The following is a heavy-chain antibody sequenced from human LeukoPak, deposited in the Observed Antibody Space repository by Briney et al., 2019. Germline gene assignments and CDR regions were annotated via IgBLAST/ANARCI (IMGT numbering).Heavy chain of an antibody. CDR1: GFTFSSYA. CDR3: AKDDSSGYGYFDY. D-gene: IGHD3-22*01. V-gene: IGHV3-23*01. Sequence: PGRSLRLSCAASGFTFSSYAMSWVRQAPGKGLEWVSAISGSGGSTYYADSVKGRFTISRDNSKNTLYLQMNSLRAEDTAVYYCAKDDSSGYGYFDYWGQGTLVTVSS. J-gene: IGHJ4*02. CDR2: ISGSGGST.